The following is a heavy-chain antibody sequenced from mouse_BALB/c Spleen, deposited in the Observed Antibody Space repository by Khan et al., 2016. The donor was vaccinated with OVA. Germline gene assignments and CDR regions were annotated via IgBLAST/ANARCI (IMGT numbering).Heavy chain of an antibody. Sequence: EVELVESGGGLVKPGGSLKLSCAASGFTFSDYYMYWVRQTPEKRLEWVATISDGGSSPYYPDSVKGRFTISRDNAKNTPYLQMSSLKSEDTAIYYCARADYDGFAYWGQGTLVTVSA. J-gene: IGHJ3*01. D-gene: IGHD2-3*01. CDR3: ARADYDGFAY. V-gene: IGHV5-4*02. CDR2: ISDGGSSP. CDR1: GFTFSDYY.